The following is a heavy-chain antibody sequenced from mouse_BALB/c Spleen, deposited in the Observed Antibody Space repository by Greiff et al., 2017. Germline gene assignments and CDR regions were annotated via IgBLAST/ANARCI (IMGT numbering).Heavy chain of an antibody. CDR1: GFTFSSYT. CDR3: ASYYRYGYWYFDV. D-gene: IGHD2-14*01. J-gene: IGHJ1*01. CDR2: ISSGGGNT. Sequence: EVQRVESGGGLVKPGGSLKLSCAASGFTFSSYTMSWVRQTPEKRLEWVATISSGGGNTYYPDSVKGRFTISRDNAKNNLYLQMSSLRSEDTALYYCASYYRYGYWYFDVWGAGTTVTVSS. V-gene: IGHV5-9*03.